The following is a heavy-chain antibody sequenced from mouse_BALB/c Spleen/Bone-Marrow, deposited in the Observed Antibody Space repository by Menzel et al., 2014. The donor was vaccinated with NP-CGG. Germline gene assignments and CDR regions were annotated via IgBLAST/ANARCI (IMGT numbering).Heavy chain of an antibody. J-gene: IGHJ2*01. D-gene: IGHD2-4*01. V-gene: IGHV14-4*02. Sequence: EVQLQQSGAELVRSGASVKLSCTASGFNIKDYYIHWVKQRPEQGLEWIGWIDPDNGDTEYAPKFQGTATMTADTSSNTPYLQLSSLTSEDTAGYCCNIDDYDFDYWGQGTPLTVSS. CDR1: GFNIKDYY. CDR2: IDPDNGDT. CDR3: NIDDYDFDY.